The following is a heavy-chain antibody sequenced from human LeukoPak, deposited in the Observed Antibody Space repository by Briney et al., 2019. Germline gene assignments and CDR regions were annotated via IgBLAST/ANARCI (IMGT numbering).Heavy chain of an antibody. J-gene: IGHJ4*02. CDR1: GFTFSSYA. CDR3: ARVRGYCSSTSCYSLDY. D-gene: IGHD2-2*02. Sequence: GRSLRLSCAASGFTFSSYAMHWVRQAPGKGLEWVAVISYDGSNKYYADSVKGRFTISRGNSKNTLYLQMNSLRAEDTAVYYCARVRGYCSSTSCYSLDYWGQGTLVTVSS. CDR2: ISYDGSNK. V-gene: IGHV3-30*04.